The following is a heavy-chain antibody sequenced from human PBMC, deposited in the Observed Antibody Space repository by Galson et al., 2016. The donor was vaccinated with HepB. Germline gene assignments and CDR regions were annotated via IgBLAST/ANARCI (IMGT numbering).Heavy chain of an antibody. CDR1: GITVSSNY. D-gene: IGHD3-22*01. Sequence: SLRLSCAASGITVSSNYMSWVRQAPGKGLEWVTVIYTGGGTYYADSVKGRFTISTDNSKNTMYLQMNSLGAEDTSVYYCARSHSSAYYYAVDIWDQGTMVTVSS. CDR3: ARSHSSAYYYAVDI. J-gene: IGHJ3*02. V-gene: IGHV3-53*01. CDR2: IYTGGGT.